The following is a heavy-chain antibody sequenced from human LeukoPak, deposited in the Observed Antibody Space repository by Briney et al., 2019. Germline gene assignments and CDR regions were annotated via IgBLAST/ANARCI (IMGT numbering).Heavy chain of an antibody. Sequence: GASVKVSCKASGYTFTGYYMHWVRQAPGQGLEWMGWINPNSGGTNYAQKFQGRVTITRDTSISTAYMELSRLRSDDTAVYYCARDKGVWSGYFDYWGQGTLVTVSS. CDR1: GYTFTGYY. CDR2: INPNSGGT. J-gene: IGHJ4*02. V-gene: IGHV1-2*02. D-gene: IGHD3-3*01. CDR3: ARDKGVWSGYFDY.